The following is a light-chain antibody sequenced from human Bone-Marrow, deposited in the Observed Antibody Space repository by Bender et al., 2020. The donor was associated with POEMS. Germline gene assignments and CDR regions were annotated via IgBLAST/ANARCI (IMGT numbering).Light chain of an antibody. CDR3: EAWDSGTVV. V-gene: IGLV3-1*01. CDR2: QDS. J-gene: IGLJ2*01. Sequence: SYELTQPPPVSVSPGETASTTCSGDKLGDKYVPWYQQRPGQSPMVVIFQDSKWPSDIRGRFSGSNSGNTATLTISGTQAMDEADYYCEAWDSGTVVFGGGTKLTVL. CDR1: KLGDKY.